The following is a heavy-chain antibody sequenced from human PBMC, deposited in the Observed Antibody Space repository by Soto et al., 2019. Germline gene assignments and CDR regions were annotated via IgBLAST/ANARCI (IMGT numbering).Heavy chain of an antibody. CDR3: ARGRYSSGWDAFDI. J-gene: IGHJ3*02. V-gene: IGHV3-23*01. Sequence: EVPLLESGGGLVQPGGSLRLSCAVSEFTFSTYSMSWVRQAPGKGLEWVSTISGSGLTTYFADSVKGRFTISRDNSKNTVSLQMNSLRVEDTAIYYCARGRYSSGWDAFDIWGQGTVVTVSS. CDR2: ISGSGLTT. D-gene: IGHD6-19*01. CDR1: EFTFSTYS.